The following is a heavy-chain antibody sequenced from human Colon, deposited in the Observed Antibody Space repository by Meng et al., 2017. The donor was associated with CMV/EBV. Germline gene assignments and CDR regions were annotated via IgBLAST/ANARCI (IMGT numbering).Heavy chain of an antibody. CDR1: GGSISSGDYY. J-gene: IGHJ4*02. V-gene: IGHV4-30-4*08. D-gene: IGHD2-2*01. CDR2: IYYSGST. Sequence: LRLSCTVSGGSISSGDYYWSWIRQPPGKGLEWIGYIYYSGSTYYNPSLKSRVTISVDTSKNQFSLKLSSVTAADTAVYYCAREGYCSSTSCPDTSDYWGQGTLVTVSS. CDR3: AREGYCSSTSCPDTSDY.